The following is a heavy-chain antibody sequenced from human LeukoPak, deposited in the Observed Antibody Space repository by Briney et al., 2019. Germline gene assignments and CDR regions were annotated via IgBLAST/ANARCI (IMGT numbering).Heavy chain of an antibody. CDR2: ISSISSYT. J-gene: IGHJ4*02. CDR1: GFTFSSYS. CDR3: ARGTTGGYSPSH. Sequence: GGSLRLSCAASGFTFSSYSMNWVRQAPGKGLEWVSSISSISSYTYHADSVKGRFTISRDSAKNSLYLQMNSLRVEDTAVYFCARGTTGGYSPSHWGQGTLVTVSS. D-gene: IGHD5-12*01. V-gene: IGHV3-21*01.